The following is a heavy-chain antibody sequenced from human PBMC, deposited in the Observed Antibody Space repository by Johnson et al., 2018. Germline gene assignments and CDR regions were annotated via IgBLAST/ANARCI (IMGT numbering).Heavy chain of an antibody. D-gene: IGHD6-19*01. CDR2: MNPNSGNT. CDR1: GYTFTSYD. J-gene: IGHJ6*02. V-gene: IGHV1-8*01. Sequence: QVQLVQSGAEVKKPGASVKVSCKASGYTFTSYDINWVRQATGQGLEWMGWMNPNSGNTGYAQKFQGRVTMTRNTSISTAYMELSSLRSEDTAMYYCASGGSGWYGNYYYYGMDVWGQGTTVTVSS. CDR3: ASGGSGWYGNYYYYGMDV.